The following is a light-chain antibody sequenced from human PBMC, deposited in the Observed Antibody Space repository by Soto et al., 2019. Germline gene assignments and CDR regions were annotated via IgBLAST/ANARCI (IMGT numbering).Light chain of an antibody. CDR1: QSLLHSDGKTY. J-gene: IGKJ1*01. V-gene: IGKV4-1*01. CDR3: QQYYSTPPWT. Sequence: VMTQPPLSRSVTPGQPASISCKSSQSLLHSDGKTYLYWYLQKPGQPPKLLIYWASTRESGVPDRFSGSGSGTDFTLTISSLQAEDVAVYYCQQYYSTPPWTFGQGTKVDIK. CDR2: WAS.